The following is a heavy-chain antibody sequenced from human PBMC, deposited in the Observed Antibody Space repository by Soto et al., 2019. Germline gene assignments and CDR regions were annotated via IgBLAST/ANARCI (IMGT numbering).Heavy chain of an antibody. D-gene: IGHD3-9*01. CDR1: GGTISSWY. J-gene: IGHJ5*02. Sequence: SETLSLTCTVSGGTISSWYWSWIRQPPGKGLEWIGYIYYSGSTYYNPSLKSRVTISVDTSKNQFSLKLSSVTAADTAVYYCARDKGDILTGYYRYNWFDPWGQGTLVTVSS. CDR2: IYYSGST. V-gene: IGHV4-59*06. CDR3: ARDKGDILTGYYRYNWFDP.